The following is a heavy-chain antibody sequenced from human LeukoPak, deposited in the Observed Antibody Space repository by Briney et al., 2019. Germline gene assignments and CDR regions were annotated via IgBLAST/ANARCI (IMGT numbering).Heavy chain of an antibody. CDR2: ISYSGST. J-gene: IGHJ4*02. CDR1: GGSISSSSHY. D-gene: IGHD6-19*01. CDR3: VISSGWREEDY. Sequence: SETPSLTCTVSGGSISSSSHYWGWIRQPPGKGLEWIGSISYSGSTWYNPSLKSRVTISVDTSKNQFSLKLSSVTAADTAVYYCVISSGWREEDYWGQGTLVTVSS. V-gene: IGHV4-39*05.